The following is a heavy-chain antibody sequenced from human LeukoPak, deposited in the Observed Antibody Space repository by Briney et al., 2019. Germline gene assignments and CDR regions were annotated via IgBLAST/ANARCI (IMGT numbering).Heavy chain of an antibody. Sequence: GGSLRLSCAASGFTFSSYAMSWVRQAPGKGLEWVAAISGSGGSTYYADSVKGRFTISRDNSKNTLYLQMNSLRAEDTAVCYCAKTYYYGSGSYYLLLDYWGQGTLVTVSS. D-gene: IGHD3-10*01. CDR2: ISGSGGST. V-gene: IGHV3-23*01. CDR1: GFTFSSYA. CDR3: AKTYYYGSGSYYLLLDY. J-gene: IGHJ4*02.